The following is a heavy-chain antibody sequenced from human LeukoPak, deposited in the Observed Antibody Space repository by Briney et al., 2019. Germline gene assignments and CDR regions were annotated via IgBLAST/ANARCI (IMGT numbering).Heavy chain of an antibody. Sequence: PGGSLRLSCAVSVFTFSSYGMLWVRQAPGKGLEWVAVIWYDGSNKYYADSVKGRFTISRDNSKNTLYLQMNSLRAEDTAVYYCARDRAVATIYDYWGQGTLVTVSS. CDR1: VFTFSSYG. CDR2: IWYDGSNK. D-gene: IGHD5-12*01. J-gene: IGHJ4*02. CDR3: ARDRAVATIYDY. V-gene: IGHV3-33*01.